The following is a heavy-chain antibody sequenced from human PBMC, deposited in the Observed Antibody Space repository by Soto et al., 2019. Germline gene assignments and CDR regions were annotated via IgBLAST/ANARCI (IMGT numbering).Heavy chain of an antibody. CDR1: GFSFSSSW. D-gene: IGHD3-3*01. J-gene: IGHJ5*02. Sequence: EVQLVESGGGLVQPGASMRLSCAASGFSFSSSWMHWVRQAPGKGLVWVSRINNDGSNTRYADSVKGRFTVSRDNAKNTLSLHRNMPRAEATAVDYCVRTSDFWTGYYLPWDSWRKGTLVTLSS. CDR3: VRTSDFWTGYYLPWDS. V-gene: IGHV3-74*01. CDR2: INNDGSNT.